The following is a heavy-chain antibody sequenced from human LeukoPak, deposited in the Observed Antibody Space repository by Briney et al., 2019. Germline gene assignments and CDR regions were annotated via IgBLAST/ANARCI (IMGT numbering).Heavy chain of an antibody. D-gene: IGHD3-22*01. CDR1: GFVFSNYA. CDR3: VHSSGYLAY. V-gene: IGHV3-64D*06. J-gene: IGHJ4*02. Sequence: GGSLRLSCSASGFVFSNYAMHWVRQAPGKGLEYVSAISSNGGGTYYADSVKGRFSISRDNSKNTLYLQMSSLRDGDTAVYYCVHSSGYLAYWGQGTLVTVSS. CDR2: ISSNGGGT.